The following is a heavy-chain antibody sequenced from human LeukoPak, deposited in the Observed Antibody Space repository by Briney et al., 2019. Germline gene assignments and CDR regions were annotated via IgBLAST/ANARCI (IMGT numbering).Heavy chain of an antibody. CDR1: GFPFNRYG. V-gene: IGHV3-33*01. D-gene: IGHD3-10*01. Sequence: GGSLRLSCATSGFPFNRYGMLWLRQAPGKGLEWVAVIWFDGSNKYFADSVKDRFTISRDNSKNTVYLEMNSLRAEDTAVYYCARVQGRYFGWGSYLGVDQWGQGTLVTVSS. CDR3: ARVQGRYFGWGSYLGVDQ. J-gene: IGHJ4*02. CDR2: IWFDGSNK.